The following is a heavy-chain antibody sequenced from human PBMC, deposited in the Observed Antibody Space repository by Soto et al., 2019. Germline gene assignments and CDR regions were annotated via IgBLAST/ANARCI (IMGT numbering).Heavy chain of an antibody. Sequence: PSETLSLTCTVSGGSISSGAYYWSWIRQHPGKGLEWIGYIYHSGTTHYNPSLKSRLTISVDTSKNQFSLKLSSVTAADTAVYYCARGRRNDYGRADWFDPWGQGTLVTVSS. CDR3: ARGRRNDYGRADWFDP. CDR2: IYHSGTT. J-gene: IGHJ5*02. V-gene: IGHV4-31*03. CDR1: GGSISSGAYY. D-gene: IGHD4-17*01.